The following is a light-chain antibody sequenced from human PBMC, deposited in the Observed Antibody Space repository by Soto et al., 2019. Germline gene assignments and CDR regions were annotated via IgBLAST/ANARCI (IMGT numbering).Light chain of an antibody. CDR2: DAS. J-gene: IGKJ1*01. V-gene: IGKV3-20*01. CDR1: QSVTIK. Sequence: EVVLTQSPATLSLSPVDRATLSCMASQSVTIKLAWYPQRPGQAPRLLIYDASTRATGIPARFSGSGSGTDFTLTISRLEPEDVAVYYCHQYGSSSWTCGQGTKV. CDR3: HQYGSSSWT.